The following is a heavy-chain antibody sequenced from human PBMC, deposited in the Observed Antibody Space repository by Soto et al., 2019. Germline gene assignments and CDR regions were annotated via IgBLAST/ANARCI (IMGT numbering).Heavy chain of an antibody. CDR3: GSTNYNPSLKRRVTISVDTSKNQFSLRLTSVTAADTAVYYCARDRGEKHCTGTTCYPYYYYYGMDV. V-gene: IGHV1-46*01. D-gene: IGHD3-10*01. Sequence: GASVKVSCKASNDSLSSHFIHWVRQAPGEGLEWMGIINPGPNSASYSKEFQGRLTLTSDMPSRTVYMQLSNLRSDDTAVYYCGSTNYNPSLKRRVTISVDTSKNQFSLRLTSVTAADTAVYYCARDRGEKHCTGTTCYPYYYYYGMDVWGQGTTVTVSS. J-gene: IGHJ6*02. CDR2: INPGPNSA. CDR1: NDSLSSHF.